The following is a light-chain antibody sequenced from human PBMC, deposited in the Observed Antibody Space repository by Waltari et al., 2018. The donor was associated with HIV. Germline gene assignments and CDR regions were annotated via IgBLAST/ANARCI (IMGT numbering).Light chain of an antibody. CDR2: YAS. J-gene: IGKJ2*01. CDR1: QSVSSN. Sequence: EIVMTKSPATLFMSPGERATFFCRASQSVSSNLAWYQQKFGQAPRLLIYYASTRATGIPARFSGSGSVTEFTLTISSLQSEDFAVYYCQQYNNWPPGYTFGQGTKLEIK. V-gene: IGKV3-15*01. CDR3: QQYNNWPPGYT.